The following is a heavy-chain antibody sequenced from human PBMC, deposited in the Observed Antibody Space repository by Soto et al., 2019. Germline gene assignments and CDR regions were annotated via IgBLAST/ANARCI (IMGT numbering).Heavy chain of an antibody. CDR3: ARPRWGSSRGGFDS. CDR1: GGSIGSSHYY. D-gene: IGHD3-16*02. CDR2: VYYSGAT. J-gene: IGHJ4*02. V-gene: IGHV4-39*01. Sequence: QVQLQESGPGLLKPSETLSLTCTVSGGSIGSSHYYWDWIRQPPGKRLEWVATVYYSGATYYSPSLKSRAPISVDTSKKQFSLSLTSVPGEDEAVYYCARPRWGSSRGGFDSWGQGSQVTVSS.